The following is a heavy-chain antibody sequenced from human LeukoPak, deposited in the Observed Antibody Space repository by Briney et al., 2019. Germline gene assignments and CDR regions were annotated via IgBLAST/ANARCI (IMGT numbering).Heavy chain of an antibody. D-gene: IGHD2-15*01. Sequence: GGSLRLSCAASGFTFSSYMMTWVRQAPGKGLEWVSTISSDGGSTYYADSVKGRFTISRDNSKNTLYLQMSSLRAEDTAVYYCARYCSGSICYSGVDYWGPGTLVPVSS. CDR2: ISSDGGST. CDR3: ARYCSGSICYSGVDY. CDR1: GFTFSSYM. J-gene: IGHJ4*02. V-gene: IGHV3-23*01.